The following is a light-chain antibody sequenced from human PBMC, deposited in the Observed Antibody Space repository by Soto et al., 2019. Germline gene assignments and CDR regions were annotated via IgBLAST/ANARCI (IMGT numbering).Light chain of an antibody. CDR3: QQYNSYWT. V-gene: IGKV1-5*01. CDR2: AAS. J-gene: IGKJ1*01. CDR1: HSISSW. Sequence: DIQMTQSPSTLSASVGDRVTITCRASHSISSWLAWYQQKPGKAPNLLIYAASTLESGVPSRFSGSASGTEFTLTSSSLQPEDFATYYCQQYNSYWTFGQGTKVEIK.